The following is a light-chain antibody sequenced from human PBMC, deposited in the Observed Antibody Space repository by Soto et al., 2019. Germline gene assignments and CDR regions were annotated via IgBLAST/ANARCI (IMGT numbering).Light chain of an antibody. Sequence: IQMTQSPSSLSASIGDRVTILCRASHGIRDDLGWYQQKPGKAPKLLIYAASILQRGVPIRFSGSGSGTNFTLSITSLQPEYSARYYCLQDYGYPWTFGQGTKVEVK. CDR2: AAS. J-gene: IGKJ1*01. CDR1: HGIRDD. V-gene: IGKV1-6*01. CDR3: LQDYGYPWT.